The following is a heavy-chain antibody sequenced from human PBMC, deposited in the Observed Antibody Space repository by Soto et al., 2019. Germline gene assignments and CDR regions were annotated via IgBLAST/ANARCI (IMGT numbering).Heavy chain of an antibody. Sequence: QITLRESGPTLVQPTQTLTLTCTLSGVSLTTSGVGVGWIRQPPGKALEWLALIYWDDDKRFSPSLKSRLAITRDTSKNQVVMTLTDLAPVDTAIYYCAHRQGTVVVGAPFDLWGQGSQVTVSS. CDR3: AHRQGTVVVGAPFDL. J-gene: IGHJ4*02. CDR2: IYWDDDK. V-gene: IGHV2-5*02. D-gene: IGHD2-15*01. CDR1: GVSLTTSGVG.